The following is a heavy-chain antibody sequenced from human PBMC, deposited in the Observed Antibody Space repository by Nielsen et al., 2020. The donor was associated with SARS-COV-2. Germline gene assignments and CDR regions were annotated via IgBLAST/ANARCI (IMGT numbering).Heavy chain of an antibody. D-gene: IGHD3-3*01. CDR2: IYYSGST. V-gene: IGHV4-31*03. CDR3: ARGANYDFWSGYYYYGMDV. J-gene: IGHJ6*02. CDR1: GGSISSGGYY. Sequence: SETLSLTCTVSGGSISSGGYYWSWIRQHPGKGLEWIGYIYYSGSTYYNPSLKSRVTISVDTSKNQFSLKLSSVTAADTAVYYCARGANYDFWSGYYYYGMDVWGQGTTVTVSS.